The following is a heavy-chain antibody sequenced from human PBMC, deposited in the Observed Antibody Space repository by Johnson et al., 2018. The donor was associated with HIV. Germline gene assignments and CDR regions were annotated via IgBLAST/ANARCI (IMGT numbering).Heavy chain of an antibody. CDR2: ISSSGSTI. D-gene: IGHD2-21*01. V-gene: IGHV3-11*04. Sequence: QVQLVESGGGLVQPGRSLRLSCAASGFTFSDYYMSWIRQAPGKGLEWVSYISSSGSTIYYADSVKGLFTISRDNAKNSLYLQMNSLRAEDTAVYYCAKSDVVVIPEGAFDIWGQGTMVTVSS. J-gene: IGHJ3*02. CDR1: GFTFSDYY. CDR3: AKSDVVVIPEGAFDI.